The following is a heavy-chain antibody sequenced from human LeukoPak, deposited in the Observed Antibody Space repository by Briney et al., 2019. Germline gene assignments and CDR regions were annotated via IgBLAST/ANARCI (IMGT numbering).Heavy chain of an antibody. D-gene: IGHD5-24*01. CDR3: ARDGGDGYNFDY. Sequence: QPGRSLRLSCAASGFTFSNYGMHWVRQAPGKGLEWVAVISYDGSSKYYGDSVKGRFTISRDKSKNTLYLQMNSLRAEDTAVYYCARDGGDGYNFDYWGQGTLVTVSS. CDR1: GFTFSNYG. V-gene: IGHV3-30*03. J-gene: IGHJ4*02. CDR2: ISYDGSSK.